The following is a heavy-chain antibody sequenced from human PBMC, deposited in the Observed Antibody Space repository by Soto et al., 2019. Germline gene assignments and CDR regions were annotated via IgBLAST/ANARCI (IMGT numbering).Heavy chain of an antibody. D-gene: IGHD4-17*01. Sequence: PGGSLRLPCAASGFTFSSYWMHWVRQAPGKGLVWVSRIKSDESSTNYADSVKGRFTISRDNAKNTLYLQMNSLRAEDAAVYYCARGKAVGGHGDYDYWGQGTLVTVSS. CDR1: GFTFSSYW. CDR2: IKSDESST. V-gene: IGHV3-74*01. J-gene: IGHJ4*02. CDR3: ARGKAVGGHGDYDY.